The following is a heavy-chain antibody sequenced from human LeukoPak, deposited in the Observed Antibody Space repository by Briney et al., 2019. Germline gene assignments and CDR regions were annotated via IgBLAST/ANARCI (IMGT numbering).Heavy chain of an antibody. CDR2: IYYSSST. CDR1: GFTVSSNH. J-gene: IGHJ4*02. V-gene: IGHV3-66*01. D-gene: IGHD6-19*01. CDR3: AKDRRDSGEQWLVLPFDY. Sequence: GGSLRLSCAASGFTVSSNHMSWARQAPGKGLEWVSVIYYSSSTYYADSVKDRFTISRDNSKNTLYLQMNSLRAEDTAVYYCAKDRRDSGEQWLVLPFDYWGQGTLVTVSS.